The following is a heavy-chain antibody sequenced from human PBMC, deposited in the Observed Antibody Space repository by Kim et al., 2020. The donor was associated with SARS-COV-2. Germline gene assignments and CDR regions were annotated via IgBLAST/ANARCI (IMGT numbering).Heavy chain of an antibody. CDR1: GFTFNTYD. J-gene: IGHJ4*02. V-gene: IGHV3-30*18. CDR3: AKDCGTYQGENWYSFDY. Sequence: GGSLRLSCAASGFTFNTYDMHWVRQAPGKGLEWVAVISYDGSNKYYGDSVKGRFTISRDNSKNTLYLQMSSLRADDTAVYYCAKDCGTYQGENWYSFDYWGQGTLVTVSS. CDR2: ISYDGSNK. D-gene: IGHD1-26*01.